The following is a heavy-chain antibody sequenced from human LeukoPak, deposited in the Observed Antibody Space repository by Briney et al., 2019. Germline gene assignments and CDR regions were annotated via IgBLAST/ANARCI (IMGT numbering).Heavy chain of an antibody. CDR1: GFTFSSYA. J-gene: IGHJ5*02. CDR2: ISGSGGST. CDR3: AKEGEGGSWYVSKENWFDP. V-gene: IGHV3-23*01. D-gene: IGHD6-13*01. Sequence: GGSLRLSCAASGFTFSSYAMSWVRQAPGKGLEWVSAISGSGGSTYYADSVKGRFTISRDNSKNTLYLQMNSLRAEDTAVYYCAKEGEGGSWYVSKENWFDPWGQGTLVTVSS.